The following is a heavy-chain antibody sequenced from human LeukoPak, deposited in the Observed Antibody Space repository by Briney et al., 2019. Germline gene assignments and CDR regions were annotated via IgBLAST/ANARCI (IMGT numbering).Heavy chain of an antibody. J-gene: IGHJ4*02. D-gene: IGHD2-21*02. V-gene: IGHV3-53*01. CDR1: GFTVSSTY. CDR2: IYGGGRT. Sequence: GGSLRLSCAASGFTVSSTYMSWVRQAPGKGLEWVSLIYGGGRTDYADSVKGRFTVSRDNSKNTLYLQMNSLRDEDTAVYYCARTFCGGDCQSWDKWGQGTLVTVSS. CDR3: ARTFCGGDCQSWDK.